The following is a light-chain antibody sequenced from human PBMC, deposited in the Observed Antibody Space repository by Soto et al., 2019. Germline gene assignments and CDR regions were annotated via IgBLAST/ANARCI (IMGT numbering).Light chain of an antibody. CDR3: QQSYTSWWT. Sequence: DIQMTQSPSSLSASVGGRVSITCRASQSISTHLSWYQQKPGKAPKLLIYAASSLQSWVPSRFTGSGSGTDFTLTISSLQPEDFATYYCQQSYTSWWTFGQGTKVDI. V-gene: IGKV1-39*01. J-gene: IGKJ1*01. CDR2: AAS. CDR1: QSISTH.